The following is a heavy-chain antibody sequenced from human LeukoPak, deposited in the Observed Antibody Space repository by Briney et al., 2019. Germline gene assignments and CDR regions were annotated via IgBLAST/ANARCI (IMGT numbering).Heavy chain of an antibody. V-gene: IGHV4-61*02. CDR2: IYTSGST. Sequence: SETLSLTCTVSGGSISSGSYYWSWRRQPAGKGLEWIGRIYTSGSTNYNPSLKSRVSISVDTSKNQFSLKLNYVTAADTAVYYCARVTSGGYLDSWGQGTLVTVSS. J-gene: IGHJ4*02. CDR3: ARVTSGGYLDS. CDR1: GGSISSGSYY. D-gene: IGHD3-22*01.